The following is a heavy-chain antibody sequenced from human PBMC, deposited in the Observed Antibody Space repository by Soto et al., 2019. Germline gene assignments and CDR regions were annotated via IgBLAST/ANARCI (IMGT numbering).Heavy chain of an antibody. CDR2: MNPNSGNT. Sequence: QVQLVQSGAEVKKPGASVKVSCKASGYTFTSYDINWVRQATGQGLEWMGWMNPNSGNTGYAQKFQGRVTMTRNTSISTAYMELSSLRSEDTAVYYCARFIAARRPWSYYYGMDVWGQGTTVTVSS. CDR1: GYTFTSYD. D-gene: IGHD6-6*01. CDR3: ARFIAARRPWSYYYGMDV. J-gene: IGHJ6*02. V-gene: IGHV1-8*01.